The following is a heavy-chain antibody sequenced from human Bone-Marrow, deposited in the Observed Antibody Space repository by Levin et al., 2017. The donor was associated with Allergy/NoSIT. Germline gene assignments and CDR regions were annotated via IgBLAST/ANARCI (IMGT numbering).Heavy chain of an antibody. CDR2: TGTTHDA. Sequence: GGSLRLSCAASGFSLSTYDIHWVRQVIGKRPEWVSVTGTTHDAYYADSVQGRFTISRESAENAVYLQMNSLRDGDTAMYYCARWKAYSTNGFDVWGQGTMVTVSS. CDR3: ARWKAYSTNGFDV. CDR1: GFSLSTYD. D-gene: IGHD2-15*01. J-gene: IGHJ3*01. V-gene: IGHV3-13*01.